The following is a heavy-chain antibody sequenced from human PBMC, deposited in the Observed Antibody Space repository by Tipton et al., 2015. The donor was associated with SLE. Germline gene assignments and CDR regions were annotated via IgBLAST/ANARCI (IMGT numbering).Heavy chain of an antibody. Sequence: SLRLSCAASGFTFSSYGMHWVRQAPGKGLEWVAFIRYDGSNKYYADSVKGRFTISRDNSKNTLYLQMNSLRAEDTAVYYCAKDIGQYQLLDYFDYWGQGTLVTVSS. CDR1: GFTFSSYG. D-gene: IGHD2-2*01. J-gene: IGHJ4*02. V-gene: IGHV3-30*02. CDR2: IRYDGSNK. CDR3: AKDIGQYQLLDYFDY.